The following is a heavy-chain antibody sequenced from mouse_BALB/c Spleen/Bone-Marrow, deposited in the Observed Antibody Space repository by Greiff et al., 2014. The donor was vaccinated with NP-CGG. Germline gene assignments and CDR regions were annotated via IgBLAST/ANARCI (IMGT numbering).Heavy chain of an antibody. V-gene: IGHV1S81*02. J-gene: IGHJ1*01. CDR1: GYTFTNYW. CDR2: INPSNGRA. D-gene: IGHD1-1*01. CDR3: AIYYNYDFDF. Sequence: QVQLQQSGAEVVKPGASVRLSCKASGYTFTNYWMHWVQQRPGQSLEWIGEINPSNGRATYSEKVKSKATLTVETSSSTAYMQLSSLTSEDSAVYYCAIYYNYDFDFWGAGTTVTVSS.